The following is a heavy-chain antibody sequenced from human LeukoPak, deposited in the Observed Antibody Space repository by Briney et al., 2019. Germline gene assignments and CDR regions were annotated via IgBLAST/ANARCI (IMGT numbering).Heavy chain of an antibody. D-gene: IGHD3-3*01. CDR1: GYTFINFD. J-gene: IGHJ4*02. Sequence: ASVKLSCTASGYTFINFDIHWVRQAPGQGLEWMGWINPNSGGTNYAQKFQGRVTMTRDTSISTAYMELSRLRSDDTAVYYCARATTASDWSLNYWGQGTLVTVSS. CDR2: INPNSGGT. CDR3: ARATTASDWSLNY. V-gene: IGHV1-2*02.